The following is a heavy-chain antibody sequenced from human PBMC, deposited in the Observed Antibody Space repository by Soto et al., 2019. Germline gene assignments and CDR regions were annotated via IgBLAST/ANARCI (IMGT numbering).Heavy chain of an antibody. CDR2: IYHSGST. D-gene: IGHD3-3*01. Sequence: PAETLSLTCVVSGGSISSSNWWSWVRQPPGKGLEWIGEIYHSGSTNYNPSLKSRVTISVDKSKNQFSLKLSSVTAAETAVYYCARAYYDFWSGYYPTIAFDYRGKGTLVTVSS. J-gene: IGHJ4*02. CDR3: ARAYYDFWSGYYPTIAFDY. V-gene: IGHV4-4*02. CDR1: GGSISSSNW.